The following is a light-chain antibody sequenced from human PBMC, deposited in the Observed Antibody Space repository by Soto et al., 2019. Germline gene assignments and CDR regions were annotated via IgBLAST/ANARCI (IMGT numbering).Light chain of an antibody. CDR1: QSIGTN. Sequence: EVVMTQSPATASVSPGERTSLSCRARQSIGTNLGWYQQKPGQAPRLLNSKTSTRATGVPARFSGSGSGTEFTLTISSLQSEDIAVYYCQQYAGWPLTFGGGTKVDIK. J-gene: IGKJ4*01. V-gene: IGKV3-15*01. CDR3: QQYAGWPLT. CDR2: KTS.